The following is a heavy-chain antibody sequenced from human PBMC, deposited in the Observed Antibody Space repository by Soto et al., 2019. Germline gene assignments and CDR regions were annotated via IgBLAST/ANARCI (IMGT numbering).Heavy chain of an antibody. V-gene: IGHV4-59*08. J-gene: IGHJ5*02. CDR3: ARRQRGVAMVRGHWFDP. D-gene: IGHD3-10*01. Sequence: SETLSLTCTVSGGSISSYYWSWIRRPPGKGLEWIGYIYYSGSTNYNPSLKSRVTISVDTSKNQFSLKLSSVTAADTAVYYCARRQRGVAMVRGHWFDPWGQGTLVTVSS. CDR1: GGSISSYY. CDR2: IYYSGST.